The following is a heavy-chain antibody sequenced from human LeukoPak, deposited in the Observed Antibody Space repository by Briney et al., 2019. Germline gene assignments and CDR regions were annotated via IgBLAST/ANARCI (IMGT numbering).Heavy chain of an antibody. Sequence: SETLSLTCTVSGGSISSSSYYWGWIRQPPGKGLEWIGSIYYSGSTYYNPSLKSRVAISVDTSENHVSLQLTSVTAADTAVYYCAREGGPYRPLDYSGQGTLVTVS. V-gene: IGHV4-39*07. J-gene: IGHJ4*02. CDR1: GGSISSSSYY. CDR2: IYYSGST. D-gene: IGHD3-16*01. CDR3: AREGGPYRPLDY.